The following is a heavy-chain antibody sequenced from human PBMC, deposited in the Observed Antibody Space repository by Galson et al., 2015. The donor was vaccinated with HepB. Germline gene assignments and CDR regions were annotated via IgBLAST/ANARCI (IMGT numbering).Heavy chain of an antibody. CDR2: ITSGGNT. D-gene: IGHD3-3*01. J-gene: IGHJ4*02. V-gene: IGHV3-64D*06. CDR3: VKVLYYDFWSGYHF. CDR1: GFTFSNYA. Sequence: SLRLSCAASGFTFSNYAMDWVRQAPGKGLEYVSAITSGGNTYYADSVKGRFTISRDNSPNTPYLQLNGLRPDDTAVYYCVKVLYYDFWSGYHFWGQGTLVTVSS.